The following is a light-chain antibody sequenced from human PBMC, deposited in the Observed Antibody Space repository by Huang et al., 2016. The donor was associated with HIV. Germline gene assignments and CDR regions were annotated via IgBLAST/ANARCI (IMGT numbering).Light chain of an antibody. V-gene: IGKV1-9*01. CDR3: QQLSTSLT. Sequence: IQLTQSPSSLSASVGDRVTITWRASQDIISYLAWYQQKPGQSPKLLIYGASTVQSGVPSRFSGSGAGTKYSLTISSLQPEDFATYYCQQLSTSLTFGGGTKVEMK. J-gene: IGKJ4*01. CDR2: GAS. CDR1: QDIISY.